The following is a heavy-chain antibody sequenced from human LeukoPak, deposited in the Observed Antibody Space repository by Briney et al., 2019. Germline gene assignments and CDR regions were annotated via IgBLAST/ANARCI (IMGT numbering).Heavy chain of an antibody. CDR2: IYYSGST. CDR3: ARDRVRGNSNPFFDY. D-gene: IGHD4-11*01. CDR1: GGSISSYY. Sequence: PSETLSLTCTVSGGSISSYYWSWIRQPPGKGLEWVGYIYYSGSTNYNPSLKSRVTISVDTSKNQFSLKLSSVTAADTAVYYCARDRVRGNSNPFFDYWGQGTLVTVSS. J-gene: IGHJ4*02. V-gene: IGHV4-59*01.